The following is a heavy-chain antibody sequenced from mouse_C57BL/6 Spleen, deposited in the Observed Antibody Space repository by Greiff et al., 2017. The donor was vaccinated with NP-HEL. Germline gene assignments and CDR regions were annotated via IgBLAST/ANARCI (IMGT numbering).Heavy chain of an antibody. V-gene: IGHV1-62-2*01. CDR1: GYTFTEYT. D-gene: IGHD2-12*01. Sequence: VQLQQSGAELVKPGASVKLSCKASGYTFTEYTIHWVKQRSGQGLEWIGWFYPGSGSIKYNEKFKDKATLTADKSSSTVYMELSRLTSEDSAVYFCARHEENYSYETALAWFAYWGQGTLVTVSA. CDR2: FYPGSGSI. J-gene: IGHJ3*01. CDR3: ARHEENYSYETALAWFAY.